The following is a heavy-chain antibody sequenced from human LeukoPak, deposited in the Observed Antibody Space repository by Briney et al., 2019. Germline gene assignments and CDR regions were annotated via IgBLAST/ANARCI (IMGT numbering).Heavy chain of an antibody. CDR1: GGSISSGGYY. CDR3: ARDHAYYYGMDV. V-gene: IGHV4-31*03. J-gene: IGHJ6*02. Sequence: SETLSLTCTVSGGSISSGGYYWSWIRQHPGKVLEWIGYIYYSGSTYYNPSLKSRVTISVDTSKNQFSLKLSSVTAADTAVYYCARDHAYYYGMDVWGPGTTVTVSS. CDR2: IYYSGST.